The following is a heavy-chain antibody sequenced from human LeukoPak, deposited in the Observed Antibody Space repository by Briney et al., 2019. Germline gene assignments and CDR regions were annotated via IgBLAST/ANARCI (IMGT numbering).Heavy chain of an antibody. Sequence: SETLSLTCTVSGGSISSYYWSWIRQPPGKGLEWIGYIYYSGSTNYNPSLKSRVTISVDTSKNQFSLMLSSVTAADTAVYYCARSLWFGEWWFDPWGQGTLVTVSS. CDR3: ARSLWFGEWWFDP. J-gene: IGHJ5*02. CDR1: GGSISSYY. V-gene: IGHV4-59*01. CDR2: IYYSGST. D-gene: IGHD3-10*01.